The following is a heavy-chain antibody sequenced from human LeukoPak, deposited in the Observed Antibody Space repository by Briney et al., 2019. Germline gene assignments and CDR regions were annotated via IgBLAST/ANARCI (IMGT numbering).Heavy chain of an antibody. D-gene: IGHD6-13*01. CDR1: GFTFSSYW. V-gene: IGHV3-7*01. CDR3: ARYSSWYSYFDY. Sequence: GGSLRLSCADSGFTFSSYWMSWVRQAPGKGLEWVANIKQDGSEKYYVDSVKGRFTISRDNAKNSLYLQMNSLRAEDTAVYYCARYSSWYSYFDYWGQGTLVTVSS. CDR2: IKQDGSEK. J-gene: IGHJ4*02.